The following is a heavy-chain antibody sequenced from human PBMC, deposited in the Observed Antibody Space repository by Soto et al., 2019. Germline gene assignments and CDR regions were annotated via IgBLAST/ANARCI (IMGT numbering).Heavy chain of an antibody. CDR1: GFTFSSYA. Sequence: EVQLLESGGGLVQPGGSLRLSCAASGFTFSSYAMSWVRQAPGQGLEWVSAISGSGGSTYYADSVKGRFTISRDNSKNTLYLQMNSLRAEDTAVYYCAKDIPPHCSGVSCFGGAFDYWGQGTLVTVSS. CDR2: ISGSGGST. D-gene: IGHD2-15*01. CDR3: AKDIPPHCSGVSCFGGAFDY. V-gene: IGHV3-23*01. J-gene: IGHJ4*02.